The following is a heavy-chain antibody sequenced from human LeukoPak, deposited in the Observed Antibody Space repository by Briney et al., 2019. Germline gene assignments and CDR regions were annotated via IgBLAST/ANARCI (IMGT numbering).Heavy chain of an antibody. CDR1: GYNISNNG. J-gene: IGHJ4*02. CDR3: ARMGCSSASCYTLDH. V-gene: IGHV1-18*01. D-gene: IGHD2-2*02. Sequence: ASVKVSCKASGYNISNNGISWVRKGPGQGIEWMGWTSVYNSNTNSAQNLQGRVTMTTDTSTSTAYMELRSLRSDDAAVYYCARMGCSSASCYTLDHWGQGTLVTVSS. CDR2: TSVYNSNT.